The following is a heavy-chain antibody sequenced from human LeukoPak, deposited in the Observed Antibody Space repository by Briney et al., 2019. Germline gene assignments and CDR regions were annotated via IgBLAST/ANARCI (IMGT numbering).Heavy chain of an antibody. CDR1: GGSISSSSYY. CDR2: IYYSGST. Sequence: SETLSLTCTASGGSISSSSYYWGWIRQPPGKGLEWIGSIYYSGSTYYNPSLKSRVTISVDTSKNQFSLKLSSVTAADTAVYYCARLSYSSGWYYFDYWGQGTLVTVSS. CDR3: ARLSYSSGWYYFDY. D-gene: IGHD6-19*01. V-gene: IGHV4-39*01. J-gene: IGHJ4*02.